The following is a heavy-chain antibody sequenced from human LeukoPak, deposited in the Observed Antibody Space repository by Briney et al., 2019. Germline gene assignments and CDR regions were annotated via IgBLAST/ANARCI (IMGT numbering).Heavy chain of an antibody. CDR1: GYTFTSYY. D-gene: IGHD3-3*01. V-gene: IGHV1-46*01. Sequence: ASVKVSCKASGYTFTSYYMHWVRQAPGQGLEWMGLINPSGGSTSYAQKFQGRVTMTRDTSTSTVYMELSSLRSEDTAVYYCARGAHYDFWSGYYKGYYYYYMDVWGKGTTVTVSS. CDR3: ARGAHYDFWSGYYKGYYYYYMDV. J-gene: IGHJ6*03. CDR2: INPSGGST.